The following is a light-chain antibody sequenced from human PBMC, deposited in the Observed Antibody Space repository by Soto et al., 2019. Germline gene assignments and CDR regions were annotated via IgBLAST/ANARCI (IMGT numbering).Light chain of an antibody. Sequence: EIVLTQSPATLSLSPGERATLSRRASQSVSSYLAWYRQIPGQAPRLLIYDASKRATGIPDRFSGGGSGTDFTLTISSLEPEDFAVYYCQQRSNLPPTLGQGTRLEIK. CDR3: QQRSNLPPT. CDR1: QSVSSY. J-gene: IGKJ5*01. V-gene: IGKV3-11*01. CDR2: DAS.